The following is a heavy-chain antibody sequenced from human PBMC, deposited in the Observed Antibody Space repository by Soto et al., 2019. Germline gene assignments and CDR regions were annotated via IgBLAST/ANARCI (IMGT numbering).Heavy chain of an antibody. J-gene: IGHJ5*02. CDR3: ARGATVTTYRWFDP. D-gene: IGHD4-17*01. CDR2: IYTSGST. V-gene: IGHV4-4*07. Sequence: SETLSLTCTVSGASISGYYWSWMRQPAGKELEWIGRIYTSGSTNYNPSLRSRVTMSVDTSKNQFSLNLTSVTAADTAVYYCARGATVTTYRWFDPWGQGILVTVSS. CDR1: GASISGYY.